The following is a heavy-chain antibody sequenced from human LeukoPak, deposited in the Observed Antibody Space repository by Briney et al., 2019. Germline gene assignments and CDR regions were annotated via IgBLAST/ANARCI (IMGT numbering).Heavy chain of an antibody. J-gene: IGHJ6*03. CDR2: ISGNGDDT. D-gene: IGHD6-13*01. CDR1: GFTFSSYG. Sequence: GGSLRLSCAVSGFTFSSYGMTWVRQAPGKGLEWVSTISGNGDDTYYADSVEGRFTISRDNSENTLYLQMDSLRIEDTAVYYCAKVPPIAAAGPYYYYYYMDVWGKGTTVTVSS. V-gene: IGHV3-23*01. CDR3: AKVPPIAAAGPYYYYYYMDV.